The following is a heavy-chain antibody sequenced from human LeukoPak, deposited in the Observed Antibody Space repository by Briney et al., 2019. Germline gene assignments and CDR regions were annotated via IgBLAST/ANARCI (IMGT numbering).Heavy chain of an antibody. CDR1: GFTFGRYW. V-gene: IGHV3-7*01. CDR2: INQGGSRL. J-gene: IGHJ4*02. D-gene: IGHD2-8*01. CDR3: ARLKDDVTKLDY. Sequence: GGSLRLSCAGSGFTFGRYWMSWVRQAPGKGLEWVASINQGGSRLHYLDSVTGRFIISRDDAQNSLFLQMTRLKVDDTAVYYCARLKDDVTKLDYWGQGTLVSVSS.